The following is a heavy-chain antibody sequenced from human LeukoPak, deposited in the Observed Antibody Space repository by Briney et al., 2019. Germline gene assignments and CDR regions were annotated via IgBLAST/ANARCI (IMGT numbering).Heavy chain of an antibody. CDR1: GVTVSNNL. V-gene: IGHV3-66*01. D-gene: IGHD5-24*01. J-gene: IGHJ4*02. CDR3: ARDPPAVAINTYG. CDR2: IYSGGDT. Sequence: GGSLRLSCAASGVTVSNNLMNWVRQAPGRGLEWVSLIYSGGDTHYADSVKGRFTISRDKSKNTLYLQMNSLRVEDTAVYYCARDPPAVAINTYGWGQGTLVTVSS.